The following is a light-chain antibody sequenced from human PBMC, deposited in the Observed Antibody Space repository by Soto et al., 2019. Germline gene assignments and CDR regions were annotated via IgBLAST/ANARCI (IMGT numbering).Light chain of an antibody. J-gene: IGLJ3*02. Sequence: QSVLTQPASVSGSPGQSITISCTGTSSDVGGYNYVSWYQQHPGKAPKLMIYEVSNRPSGVSNRFSGSKSGNTASLTISGLQAEDEADYYCAAWEDSLGGYWVFGGGTKVTVL. CDR1: SSDVGGYNY. CDR3: AAWEDSLGGYWV. CDR2: EVS. V-gene: IGLV2-14*01.